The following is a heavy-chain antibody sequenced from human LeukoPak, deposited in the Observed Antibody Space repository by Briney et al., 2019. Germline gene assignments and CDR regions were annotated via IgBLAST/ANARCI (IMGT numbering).Heavy chain of an antibody. Sequence: GSSVKVSCKASGGTFSSYTISWVRQAPGQGLEWMGRIIPILGIANYAQKFQGRVTITADKSTSTAYMELSSLRSEDTAVYYCARFICSSTSCYANAFDIWGQGTMVTVSS. CDR1: GGTFSSYT. V-gene: IGHV1-69*02. CDR3: ARFICSSTSCYANAFDI. J-gene: IGHJ3*02. D-gene: IGHD2-2*01. CDR2: IIPILGIA.